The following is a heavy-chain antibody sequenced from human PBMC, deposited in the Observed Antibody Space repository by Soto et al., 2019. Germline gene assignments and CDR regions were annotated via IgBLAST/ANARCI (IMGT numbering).Heavy chain of an antibody. D-gene: IGHD2-15*01. CDR2: IYYSGST. V-gene: IGHV4-30-4*01. CDR3: ARAGGDIVVVVAATTPYYFDY. Sequence: SETLSLTCTVSGGSISSGDYYWSWIRQPPGKGLEWIGYIYYSGSTYYNPSLKSRVTISVDTSKNQFSLKLSSVTAADTAVYYCARAGGDIVVVVAATTPYYFDYWGQGTLVTVSS. J-gene: IGHJ4*02. CDR1: GGSISSGDYY.